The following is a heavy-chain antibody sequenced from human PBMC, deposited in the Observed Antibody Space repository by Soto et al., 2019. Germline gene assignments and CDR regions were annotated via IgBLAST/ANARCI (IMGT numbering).Heavy chain of an antibody. J-gene: IGHJ4*02. CDR2: TYYSGST. Sequence: QVQLQESGPRLVKPSETLSLTCTVSGGSMIAYYWNWMRQPPGKGLQWIGYTYYSGSTTYNPSLKSRVTISVDSSKNQFSLKLDSVTPADTAVYYCARVRGTAGKRYFDYWGPGILVTVSS. CDR1: GGSMIAYY. V-gene: IGHV4-59*01. D-gene: IGHD6-19*01. CDR3: ARVRGTAGKRYFDY.